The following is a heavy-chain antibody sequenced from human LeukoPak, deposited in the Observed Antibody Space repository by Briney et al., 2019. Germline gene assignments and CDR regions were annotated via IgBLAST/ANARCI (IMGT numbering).Heavy chain of an antibody. CDR2: ISGSGGST. CDR1: GFTFDDYA. CDR3: ARGQFRLSDYDSSAFDY. D-gene: IGHD3-22*01. J-gene: IGHJ4*02. V-gene: IGHV3-23*01. Sequence: GGSLRLSCAASGFTFDDYAMHWVRQAPGKGLEWVSAISGSGGSTYYADSVKGRFTISRDNSKNTLYLQMISLRPEGTAVYYCARGQFRLSDYDSSAFDYWGQGTLVTVSS.